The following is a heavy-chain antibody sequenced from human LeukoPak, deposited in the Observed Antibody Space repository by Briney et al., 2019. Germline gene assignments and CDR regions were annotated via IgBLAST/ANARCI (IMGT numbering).Heavy chain of an antibody. D-gene: IGHD3-16*02. V-gene: IGHV3-30-3*01. J-gene: IGHJ4*02. CDR1: GFTFSGYP. CDR3: ARDRDYVWGSYPPDY. CDR2: ISYDGSNK. Sequence: GGSLRLSCAASGFTFSGYPIHWVRQAPGKGLEWVAVISYDGSNKYYADSVKGRFTISRDNSKNTLYLQMNSLRAEDTAVYYCARDRDYVWGSYPPDYWGQGTLVTVSS.